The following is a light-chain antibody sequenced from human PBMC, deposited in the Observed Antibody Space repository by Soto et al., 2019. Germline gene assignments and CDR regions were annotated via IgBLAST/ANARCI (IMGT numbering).Light chain of an antibody. V-gene: IGKV2-28*01. J-gene: IGKJ1*01. Sequence: DIVMTQSPLSLPVTPGEPASISCRSSQSLLHSNGYNYLDWYLQKPGQSPRLLIYLGSYRASGVPDRFSGSGSGTDFTLKISRVEAEDVGVYYCMQALQTRTFGQGTKVDIK. CDR1: QSLLHSNGYNY. CDR2: LGS. CDR3: MQALQTRT.